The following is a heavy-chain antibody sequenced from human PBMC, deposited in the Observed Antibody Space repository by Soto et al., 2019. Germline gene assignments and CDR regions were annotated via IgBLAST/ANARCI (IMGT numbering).Heavy chain of an antibody. CDR3: TTGRGGSAYVPGAY. CDR1: GFSFTSAW. CDR2: IKTNIDGGAT. V-gene: IGHV3-15*07. J-gene: IGHJ4*02. Sequence: EVQLVESGGGLVKPGGSLRLSCAASGFSFTSAWMNWVRQIPGKGLEWVGRIKTNIDGGATDYSAPVKGRFTISRDDSKDTVYLQMNSLKTEDTAVYYCTTGRGGSAYVPGAYGGQGDLVTVSS. D-gene: IGHD5-12*01.